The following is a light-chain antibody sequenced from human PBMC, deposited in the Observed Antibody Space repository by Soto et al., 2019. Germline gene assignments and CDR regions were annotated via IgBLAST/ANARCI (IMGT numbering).Light chain of an antibody. CDR2: DAS. V-gene: IGKV1-33*01. CDR3: QQYESLTLT. J-gene: IGKJ5*01. CDR1: QDIKNN. Sequence: DIPMTQSPSSLSSSVGDRVTITWQESQDIKNNLIWYQQKQGKAPKLXIYDASDLETGVLSRFSGSGSGTDFTFTISSLQPEDFATYYCQQYESLTLTFGQGTRLENK.